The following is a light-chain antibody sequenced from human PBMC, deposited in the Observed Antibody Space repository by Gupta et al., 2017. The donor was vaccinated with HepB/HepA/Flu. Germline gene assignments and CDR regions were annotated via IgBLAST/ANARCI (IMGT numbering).Light chain of an antibody. J-gene: IGKJ3*01. V-gene: IGKV3-20*01. Sequence: EIILTQSPGTLSLSPGERATLSCRATQSVSSSYLAWYQQKPGQAPRLLIYGASSRATGIPDRFSGSGSGTDFTLTISRLEPEDFAVDYCQRYGSLRATFGPGTKVDIK. CDR2: GAS. CDR3: QRYGSLRAT. CDR1: QSVSSSY.